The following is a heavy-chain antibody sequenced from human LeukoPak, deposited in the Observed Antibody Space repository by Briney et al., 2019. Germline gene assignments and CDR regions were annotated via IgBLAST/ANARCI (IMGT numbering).Heavy chain of an antibody. CDR3: ARQRFTLLGYSYGGNSGGAFDI. V-gene: IGHV4-59*08. CDR1: RGSISSYY. D-gene: IGHD4-23*01. CDR2: IYYIGRT. Sequence: SETLSLTSTDPRGSISSYYWSWIRQPPRKRLGWIGYIYYIGRTNYNPSLKSRVTISVDTSKNQFSLKLSSVTAADTAVYYCARQRFTLLGYSYGGNSGGAFDIWGQGTMVTVSS. J-gene: IGHJ3*02.